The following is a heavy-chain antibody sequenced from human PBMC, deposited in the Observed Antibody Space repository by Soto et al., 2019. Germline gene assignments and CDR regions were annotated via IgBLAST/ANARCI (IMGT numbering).Heavy chain of an antibody. Sequence: SVKVSCKASGYTFTGYYMHWVRQAPGQGLEWMGWINPNSGGTNYAQKFQGWVTMTRDTSISTAYMELSRLRSDDTAVYYCARDLYGSGSYSPNWFDPWGQGTLVTVSS. D-gene: IGHD3-10*01. CDR1: GYTFTGYY. V-gene: IGHV1-2*04. CDR3: ARDLYGSGSYSPNWFDP. CDR2: INPNSGGT. J-gene: IGHJ5*02.